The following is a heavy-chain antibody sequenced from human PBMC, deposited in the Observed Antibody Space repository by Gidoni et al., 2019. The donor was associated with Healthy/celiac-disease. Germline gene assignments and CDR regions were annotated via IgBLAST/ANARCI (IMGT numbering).Heavy chain of an antibody. V-gene: IGHV3-48*02. CDR1: GFTFRRYS. J-gene: IGHJ4*02. CDR3: AREREVVTASSVPGYFDY. Sequence: EVQLVESGGGLVQPGGSLRLSCAASGFTFRRYSMNWVRQAPGKGLEWVSYISSSSSTIYYADSVKGRFTISRDNAKNSLYLQMNSLRDEDTAVYYCAREREVVTASSVPGYFDYWGQGTLVTVSS. D-gene: IGHD2-21*02. CDR2: ISSSSSTI.